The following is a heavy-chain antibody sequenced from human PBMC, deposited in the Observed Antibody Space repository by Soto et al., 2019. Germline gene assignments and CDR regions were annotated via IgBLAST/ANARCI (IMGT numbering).Heavy chain of an antibody. D-gene: IGHD5-18*01. CDR1: GYSISSSNW. V-gene: IGHV4-28*01. J-gene: IGHJ3*02. Sequence: QVQLQESGPGLVKPSDTLSLTCAVSGYSISSSNWWGWIRQPPGKGLEWIGYIYYSGSTYYNPSLKSRVTMSVDTSKTQFSLKLSSVTAGDRAGYYCARNSRGYSYGYVDAFDIWGQGTMVTVSS. CDR3: ARNSRGYSYGYVDAFDI. CDR2: IYYSGST.